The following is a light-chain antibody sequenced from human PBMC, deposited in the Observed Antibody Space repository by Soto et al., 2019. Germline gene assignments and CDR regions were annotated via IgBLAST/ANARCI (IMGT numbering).Light chain of an antibody. J-gene: IGLJ1*01. CDR1: SSDVGGYNY. CDR3: SSYTSSTTDV. CDR2: DVS. Sequence: QSALTQPASVSGSPGKSITISCTGTSSDVGGYNYVSWYQQYPGKAPKLMIYDVSNRPSGISNRFSGSKSGNTASLTISGLQAEDEADYYCSSYTSSTTDVFGTGTKVTVL. V-gene: IGLV2-14*03.